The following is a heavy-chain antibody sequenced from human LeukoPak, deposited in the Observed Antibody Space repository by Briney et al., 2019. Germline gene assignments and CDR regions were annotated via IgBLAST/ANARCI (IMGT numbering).Heavy chain of an antibody. D-gene: IGHD6-19*01. CDR2: ISGSGAGT. CDR3: AREKRDAVAGTTRLVFDY. Sequence: GGSLRLSCAASGFTFSTSVMTWVRQAPGKGLEWVSTISGSGAGTYYADSVKGRFTISRDNAKNSLYLQMNSLRAEDTAVYYCAREKRDAVAGTTRLVFDYWGQGTLVTVSS. CDR1: GFTFSTSV. J-gene: IGHJ4*02. V-gene: IGHV3-23*01.